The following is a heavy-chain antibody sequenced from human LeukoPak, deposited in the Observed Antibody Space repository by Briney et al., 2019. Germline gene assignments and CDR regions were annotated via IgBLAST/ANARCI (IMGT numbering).Heavy chain of an antibody. Sequence: GASVKVSCKPSGYTFTDYYIHWVRQAPGQGLEWMGWINPNGGGTKYTQKFQGRVTMTRDTSIATAYLELSSLRSDDTAVNYCAKDQGGWGGGDCCPLDYWGQGTLVTVSS. CDR3: AKDQGGWGGGDCCPLDY. V-gene: IGHV1-2*02. CDR2: INPNGGGT. CDR1: GYTFTDYY. D-gene: IGHD2-21*01. J-gene: IGHJ4*02.